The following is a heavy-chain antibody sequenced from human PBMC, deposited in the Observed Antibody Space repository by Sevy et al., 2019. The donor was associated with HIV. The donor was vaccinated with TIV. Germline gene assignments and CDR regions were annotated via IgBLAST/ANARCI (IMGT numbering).Heavy chain of an antibody. Sequence: GGSLRLSCAASGFTFSSYATHWVRQAPGKGLEWVAVISYDGSKKYYADSVKGRFTISRDNSKNTLYLQMNSLRVEDTAVYYCARDRSSSWINYYFDYWGQRTLVTVSS. CDR3: ARDRSSSWINYYFDY. D-gene: IGHD2-2*01. CDR1: GFTFSSYA. J-gene: IGHJ4*02. V-gene: IGHV3-30*04. CDR2: ISYDGSKK.